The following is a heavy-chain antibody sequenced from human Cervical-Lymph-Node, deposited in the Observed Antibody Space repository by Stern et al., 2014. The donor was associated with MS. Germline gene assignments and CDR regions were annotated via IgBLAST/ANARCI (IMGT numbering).Heavy chain of an antibody. CDR1: GFTFSNYA. Sequence: EVQLVESGGGLVQPGGSLRLSCAASGFTFSNYAMSWVRQAPGKGLEWISSIRGSGGNTFYGDSVKGRFTISRDNSKNTLEMQMNSLRAEDSALYYCTKGFTVTGTGYGVDVWGQGTTVTVSS. D-gene: IGHD6-19*01. J-gene: IGHJ6*02. CDR3: TKGFTVTGTGYGVDV. CDR2: IRGSGGNT. V-gene: IGHV3-23*04.